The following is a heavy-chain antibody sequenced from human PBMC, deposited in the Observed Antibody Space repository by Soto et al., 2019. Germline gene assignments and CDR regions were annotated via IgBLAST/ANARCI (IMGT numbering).Heavy chain of an antibody. V-gene: IGHV3-23*01. CDR2: ISGSGGST. CDR3: AKSLTIDMIVVVPDAFDI. CDR1: GFTFSSYA. Sequence: QPGGSLRLSCAASGFTFSSYAMSWVRQAPGKGLEWVSAISGSGGSTYYADSVKGRFTISRDNSKNTLYLQMNSLRAEDTAVYYCAKSLTIDMIVVVPDAFDIWGQGTMVTVSS. D-gene: IGHD3-22*01. J-gene: IGHJ3*02.